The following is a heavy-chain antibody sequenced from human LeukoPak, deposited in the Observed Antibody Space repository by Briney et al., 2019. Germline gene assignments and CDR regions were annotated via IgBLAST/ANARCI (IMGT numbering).Heavy chain of an antibody. CDR1: AFSINTYN. CDR3: VRDRGTYRPIDY. CDR2: ISYSGSYI. V-gene: IGHV3-21*04. Sequence: GGSLRLSCVASAFSINTYNMNWVRQAPGKGLEWVSSISYSGSYIYYADSVKGRFTISRDNAQNSLYLQMNSLRADDTAVYYCVRDRGTYRPIDYWGQGTLVAVSS. D-gene: IGHD1-26*01. J-gene: IGHJ4*02.